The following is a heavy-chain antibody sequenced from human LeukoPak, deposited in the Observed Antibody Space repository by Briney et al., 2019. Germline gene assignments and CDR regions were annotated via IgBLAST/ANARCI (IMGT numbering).Heavy chain of an antibody. V-gene: IGHV3-7*01. CDR1: GFTFSSYW. CDR3: ARGGYWGGDNFDY. D-gene: IGHD2-21*01. Sequence: PGGSLRLSCAASGFTFSSYWMSWVRQAPEKGLEWVANIKQDGSEKYYVDSVKGRFTISRDNAKNSLYLQMNSLRAEDTAVYYCARGGYWGGDNFDYWGQGTLVTVSS. J-gene: IGHJ4*02. CDR2: IKQDGSEK.